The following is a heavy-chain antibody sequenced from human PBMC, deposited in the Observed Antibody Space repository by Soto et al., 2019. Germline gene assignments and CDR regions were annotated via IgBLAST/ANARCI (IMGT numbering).Heavy chain of an antibody. CDR1: GGSISSSSHY. V-gene: IGHV4-39*01. D-gene: IGHD3-22*01. CDR3: ARHPIVVVIDVNWFDP. CDR2: IYYSGST. J-gene: IGHJ5*02. Sequence: PSETLSLTCTVSGGSISSSSHYWGWLRQPPGKGLEWIGSIYYSGSTYYNPSLKSRVTISVDTSKNQFSLKLSSVTAADTAVYYCARHPIVVVIDVNWFDPWGQGTLVTVSS.